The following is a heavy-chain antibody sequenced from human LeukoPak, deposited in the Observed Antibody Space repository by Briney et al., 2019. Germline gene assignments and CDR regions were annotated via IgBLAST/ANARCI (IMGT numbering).Heavy chain of an antibody. CDR2: ISSIGVST. CDR3: AKDVLRLNYGYFDL. Sequence: GGSLRLSCAASGFTFNNYAMNWVRQAPGKGLEWVSEISSIGVSTFYADSVKGRFTISRDNSKNTLYLQMNSLRVEDTALYYCAKDVLRLNYGYFDLWGRGTLVSVSS. V-gene: IGHV3-23*01. J-gene: IGHJ2*01. D-gene: IGHD3-16*01. CDR1: GFTFNNYA.